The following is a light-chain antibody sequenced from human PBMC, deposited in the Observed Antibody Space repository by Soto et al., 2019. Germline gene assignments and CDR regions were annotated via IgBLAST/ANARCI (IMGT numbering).Light chain of an antibody. CDR1: ISDIGTYNL. J-gene: IGLJ2*01. CDR2: EGS. Sequence: QSVLTQPASVSGSPGQSITISCTGSISDIGTYNLVSWFQQHPGKAPKLMIYEGSKRPSGVSNRFSGSKSGNTASLTISGLQAEDEADYYCRSYTSSNTLVLGGGTKLTVL. CDR3: RSYTSSNTLV. V-gene: IGLV2-23*01.